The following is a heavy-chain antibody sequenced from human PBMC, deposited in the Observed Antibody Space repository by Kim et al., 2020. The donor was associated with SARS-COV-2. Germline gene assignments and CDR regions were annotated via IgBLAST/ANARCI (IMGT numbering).Heavy chain of an antibody. CDR3: ARLRYFDWLLPDDYYYSSYGRDV. V-gene: IGHV4-39*01. CDR1: GGSISSSSYY. D-gene: IGHD3-9*01. CDR2: IYYSGST. J-gene: IGHJ6*02. Sequence: SETLSLTCTVSGGSISSSSYYWGWIRQPPGKGLEWIGSIYYSGSTYYNPSLKSRVTISVDTSKNQFSLKLSSVTAADTAVYYCARLRYFDWLLPDDYYYSSYGRDVWGQGTTAPAS.